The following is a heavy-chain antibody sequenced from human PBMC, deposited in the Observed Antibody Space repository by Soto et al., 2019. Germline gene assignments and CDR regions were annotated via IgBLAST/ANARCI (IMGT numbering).Heavy chain of an antibody. V-gene: IGHV4-4*07. Sequence: SETLSLTGTVSGGSISSYYWSWSRQRAGKGLEWIGRIYTSGSTNYNPSLKSRVTMSVDTSKNQFSLKLSSVTAADTAVYYCARERLTTPDYWGQGTLVTVSS. CDR3: ARERLTTPDY. CDR2: IYTSGST. D-gene: IGHD4-17*01. CDR1: GGSISSYY. J-gene: IGHJ4*02.